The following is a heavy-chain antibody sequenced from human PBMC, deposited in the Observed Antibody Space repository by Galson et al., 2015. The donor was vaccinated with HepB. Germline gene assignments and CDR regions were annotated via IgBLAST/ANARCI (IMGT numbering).Heavy chain of an antibody. V-gene: IGHV1-18*01. CDR1: GYTFTSYG. CDR2: ISAYNGNT. Sequence: SVKVSCKASGYTFTSYGISWVRQVPGQGLEWMGWISAYNGNTNYAQKLQGRVTMTTDTSTSTAYMELRSLRSDDTAVYYCAIGVGTAAGTFGYYYYGMDVWGQGTTVTVSS. D-gene: IGHD6-13*01. J-gene: IGHJ6*02. CDR3: AIGVGTAAGTFGYYYYGMDV.